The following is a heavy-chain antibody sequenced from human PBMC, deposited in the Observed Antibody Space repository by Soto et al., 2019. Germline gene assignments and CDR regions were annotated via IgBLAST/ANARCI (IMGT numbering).Heavy chain of an antibody. CDR1: GYTFTSYD. CDR2: MNPNSGNT. V-gene: IGHV1-8*01. CDR3: AREHSSSWRFDY. Sequence: QVQLVQSGAEVKKPGASVKVSCKASGYTFTSYDINWVRQATGQGLEWMGWMNPNSGNTGYAQKFQGRVTMTRNTSXSTAYMELSSLRSXXTAVYYCAREHSSSWRFDYWGQGTLVTVSS. D-gene: IGHD6-13*01. J-gene: IGHJ4*02.